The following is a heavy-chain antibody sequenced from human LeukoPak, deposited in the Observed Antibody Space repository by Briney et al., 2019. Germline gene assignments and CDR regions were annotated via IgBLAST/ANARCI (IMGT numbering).Heavy chain of an antibody. CDR2: SYHSGST. CDR1: GGSLTSSKW. CDR3: ARLSPDGFDI. D-gene: IGHD2/OR15-2a*01. Sequence: SETLSLTCAVSGGSLTSSKWWTWVRQPPGKGLEWIGESYHSGSTNYNPSLKSRVTISVDKSKKQFSLKLSSVTAADTAAYYCARLSPDGFDIWGQGTMVTVFS. V-gene: IGHV4-4*02. J-gene: IGHJ3*02.